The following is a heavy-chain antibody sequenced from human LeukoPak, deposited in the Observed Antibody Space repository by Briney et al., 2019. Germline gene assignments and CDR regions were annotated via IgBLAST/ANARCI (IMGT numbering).Heavy chain of an antibody. CDR2: IRYGGSNK. V-gene: IGHV3-30*02. CDR3: AKGQGWELPYYFDY. J-gene: IGHJ4*02. D-gene: IGHD1-26*01. Sequence: PGGSLRLSCAASGFTFISYGMHWVRQAPGKGLEWVAFIRYGGSNKYYADSVKGRFTISRDNSKNTLYLQMNSLRAEDTAVYYCAKGQGWELPYYFDYWGQGTLVTVSS. CDR1: GFTFISYG.